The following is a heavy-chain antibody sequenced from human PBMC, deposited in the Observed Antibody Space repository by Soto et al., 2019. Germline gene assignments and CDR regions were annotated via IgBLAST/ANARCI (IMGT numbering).Heavy chain of an antibody. CDR2: IYHSGST. J-gene: IGHJ4*02. V-gene: IGHV4-4*02. CDR3: ARELGGSSWYFDY. D-gene: IGHD6-13*01. CDR1: GGSISSSNW. Sequence: SETLSLTCAVSGGSISSSNWWSWVRQPPGKGLEWIGEIYHSGSTNYNPSLKSRVTISVDKSKNQFSLKLSSVTAADTAVYYCARELGGSSWYFDYWGQGTLVTVSS.